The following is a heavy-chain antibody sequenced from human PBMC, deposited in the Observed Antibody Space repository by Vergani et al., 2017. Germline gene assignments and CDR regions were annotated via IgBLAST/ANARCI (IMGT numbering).Heavy chain of an antibody. CDR2: IHHSGDT. Sequence: QVQLQESGPGLVKPSETLTLTCDVSDSSIMTNPYWGWFRQSPGKGLGWIGCIHHSGDTHYNSSLKSRVSISIVSSSKFSLSLTSVPAADTAIYYCARHRGWAGFFPSSCFYGMDVWGHGTTVTVSS. CDR3: ARHRGWAGFFPSSCFYGMDV. J-gene: IGHJ6*02. D-gene: IGHD3-22*01. V-gene: IGHV4-38-2*01. CDR1: DSSIMTNPY.